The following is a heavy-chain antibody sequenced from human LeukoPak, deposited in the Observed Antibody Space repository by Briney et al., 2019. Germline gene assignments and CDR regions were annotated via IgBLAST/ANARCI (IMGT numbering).Heavy chain of an antibody. CDR1: GGPISSYY. Sequence: SETLSLTCTVSGGPISSYYWSWIRQPPGKGLEWIGYIYYSGSTNYNPSLKSRVTISVDTSKNQFSLKLSSVTAADTAVYYCARHKAVAKYFQHWGQGTLVTVSS. CDR2: IYYSGST. J-gene: IGHJ1*01. V-gene: IGHV4-59*08. CDR3: ARHKAVAKYFQH.